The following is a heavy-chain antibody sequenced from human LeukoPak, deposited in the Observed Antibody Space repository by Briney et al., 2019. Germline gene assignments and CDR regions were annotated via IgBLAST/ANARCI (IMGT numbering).Heavy chain of an antibody. CDR2: ICSGGST. V-gene: IGHV4-39*07. CDR1: GGSISSSPCY. J-gene: IGHJ3*02. D-gene: IGHD5/OR15-5a*01. CDR3: ARRSTAAFDI. Sequence: SETLSLTCTVSGGSISSSPCYWGWIRQSPGKGLEWFGTICSGGSTYYDPSLKSRVTISVDTSKNQFSLKLSSLTAADTAVYYCARRSTAAFDIWGQGTMVTVSS.